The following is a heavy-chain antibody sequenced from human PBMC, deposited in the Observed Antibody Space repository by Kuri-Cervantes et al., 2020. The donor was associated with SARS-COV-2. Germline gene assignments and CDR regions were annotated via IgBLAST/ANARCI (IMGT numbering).Heavy chain of an antibody. V-gene: IGHV4-34*01. CDR1: GFTFSSYW. CDR3: ARGVAARPVLSVGWFDP. D-gene: IGHD6-6*01. Sequence: GSLRLSCAASGFTFSSYWMSWVRQAPGKGLEWIGEINHSGSTNYNPSLKSRVTISVDTSKNQFSLKLSSVTAADTAVYYCARGVAARPVLSVGWFDPWGQGTLVTVSS. J-gene: IGHJ5*02. CDR2: INHSGST.